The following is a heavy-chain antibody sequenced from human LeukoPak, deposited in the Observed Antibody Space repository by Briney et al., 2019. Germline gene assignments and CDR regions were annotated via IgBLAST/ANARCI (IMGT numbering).Heavy chain of an antibody. Sequence: ASVKVSCKVSGYTLTELSMHWVRQAPGKGPEWMGGFDPEDGETIYAQKFQGRVTMTEDTSTDTAYMELSSLRPEDTAVYYCATDRAITSGSTLGLRYWGQGTLVTVSS. J-gene: IGHJ4*02. CDR2: FDPEDGET. CDR3: ATDRAITSGSTLGLRY. V-gene: IGHV1-24*01. CDR1: GYTLTELS. D-gene: IGHD3-10*01.